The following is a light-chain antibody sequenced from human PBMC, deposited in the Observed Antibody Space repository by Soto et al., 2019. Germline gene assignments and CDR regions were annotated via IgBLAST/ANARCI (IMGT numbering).Light chain of an antibody. CDR3: QQYNAWPFT. Sequence: EVVMTQSPATLSVTPGERATLSCRASQTVSRNLAWYQQRPGQAPRLLIYDISNRAAGVPARFSGSGSETEFTLTIRSLQSEDFAVYYCQQYNAWPFTFGGGTKVDI. CDR1: QTVSRN. J-gene: IGKJ4*01. V-gene: IGKV3-15*01. CDR2: DIS.